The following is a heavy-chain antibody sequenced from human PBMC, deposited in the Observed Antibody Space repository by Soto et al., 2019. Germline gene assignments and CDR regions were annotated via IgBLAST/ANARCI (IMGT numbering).Heavy chain of an antibody. CDR3: ARDKITGLFDY. D-gene: IGHD2-8*02. CDR2: IFHSGNS. V-gene: IGHV4-39*07. CDR1: GDSITTGYYY. Sequence: SETLSLTCTVSGDSITTGYYYWGWIRQPPGKGLEWIGSIFHSGNSYYNPSLKSRVTISVDTSKNQFSLKLTSVTAADTAVYYCARDKITGLFDYWGQGTLVTVSS. J-gene: IGHJ4*02.